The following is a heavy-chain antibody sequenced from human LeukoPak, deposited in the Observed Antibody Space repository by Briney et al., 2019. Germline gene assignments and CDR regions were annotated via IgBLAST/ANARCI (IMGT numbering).Heavy chain of an antibody. J-gene: IGHJ4*02. CDR1: GFTFSSYG. D-gene: IGHD2-2*01. CDR2: ISSSSSTI. CDR3: ASTDIVVVPAAPFDY. Sequence: GGSLRLSCAASGFTFSSYGMNWVRQAPGKGLEWVSYISSSSSTIYYADSVKGRFTISRDNAKNSLYLQMNSLRAGDTAVYYCASTDIVVVPAAPFDYWGQGTLVTVSS. V-gene: IGHV3-48*04.